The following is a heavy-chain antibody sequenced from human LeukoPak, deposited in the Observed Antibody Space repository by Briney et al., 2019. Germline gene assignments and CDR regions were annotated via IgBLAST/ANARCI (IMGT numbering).Heavy chain of an antibody. V-gene: IGHV3-7*01. J-gene: IGHJ4*02. D-gene: IGHD3-22*01. CDR1: GFTFSSYW. CDR2: IKHDGSEK. CDR3: ARLRRYNIVVITYFDY. Sequence: GGSLRLSCAASGFTFSSYWMSWVRQAPGKGLEWVANIKHDGSEKYYVDSVKGRFTISRDNAKNSLYLQMNSLRAEDTAVYYCARLRRYNIVVITYFDYWGQGTLVTVSS.